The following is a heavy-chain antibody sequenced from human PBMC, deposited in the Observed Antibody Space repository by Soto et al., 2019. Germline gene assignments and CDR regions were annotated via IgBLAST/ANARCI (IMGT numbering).Heavy chain of an antibody. CDR3: ARDRTYYYYYMDV. Sequence: EVQLVESGGGLVQPRGSLRLSCAASGFTFSSYSMNWVRQAPGKGLEWVSYISSSSSTIYYADSVKGRFTISRDNAKNSLYLQMNSLRAEDTAVYYCARDRTYYYYYMDVWGKGTTVTVSS. V-gene: IGHV3-48*01. CDR2: ISSSSSTI. J-gene: IGHJ6*03. CDR1: GFTFSSYS.